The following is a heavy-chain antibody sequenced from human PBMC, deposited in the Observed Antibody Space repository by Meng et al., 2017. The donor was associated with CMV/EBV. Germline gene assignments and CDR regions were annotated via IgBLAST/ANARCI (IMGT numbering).Heavy chain of an antibody. V-gene: IGHV4-34*01. CDR3: ASSLTYPDY. D-gene: IGHD2-15*01. CDR2: INHSGST. J-gene: IGHJ4*02. CDR1: GGSFSGYY. Sequence: QMQLQEWGAGRLRPSETLSLTCAVYGGSFSGYYWSWIRQPPGKGLEWIGEINHSGSTNYNPSLKSRVTISVDTSKNQFSLKLSSVTAADTAVYYCASSLTYPDYWGQGTLVTVSS.